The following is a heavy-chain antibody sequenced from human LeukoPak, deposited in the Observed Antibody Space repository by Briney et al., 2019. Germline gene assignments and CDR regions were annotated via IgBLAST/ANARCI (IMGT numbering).Heavy chain of an antibody. J-gene: IGHJ4*02. V-gene: IGHV3-43*02. CDR3: ARDRKYYYDSSGYPDY. D-gene: IGHD3-22*01. CDR1: GFTFDDYA. Sequence: PGGSLRLSCAASGFTFDDYAMHWVRQAPGKGLEWVSLISGDGRSTYFADSVKGRFTLSRDNSKNTLYLQMNSLRAEDTAVYYCARDRKYYYDSSGYPDYWGQGTLVTVSS. CDR2: ISGDGRST.